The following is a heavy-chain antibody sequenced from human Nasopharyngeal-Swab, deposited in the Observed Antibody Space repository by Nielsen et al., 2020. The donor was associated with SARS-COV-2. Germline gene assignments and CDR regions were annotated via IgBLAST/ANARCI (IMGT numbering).Heavy chain of an antibody. Sequence: LRLSCTVSGGSISSYYWSWIRQHPGKGLEWIGYIYYSGSTYYNPSLKSRVTISVDTSKNQFSLKLSSVTAADTAVYYCARDKLSTLYYDSSGYYLRYFDLWGRGTLVTVSS. J-gene: IGHJ2*01. D-gene: IGHD3-22*01. CDR1: GGSISSYY. V-gene: IGHV4-31*03. CDR3: ARDKLSTLYYDSSGYYLRYFDL. CDR2: IYYSGST.